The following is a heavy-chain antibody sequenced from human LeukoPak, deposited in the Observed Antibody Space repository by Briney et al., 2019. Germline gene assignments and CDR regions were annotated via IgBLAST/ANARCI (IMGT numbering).Heavy chain of an antibody. J-gene: IGHJ4*02. Sequence: GWVRQPPGKGLEWIGSIYSSGSTYYNASLQSRVTISIETSKNQISLRLNSVTAADTAMYYCAKSGGYALIDYWGQGTLVTVSS. V-gene: IGHV4-39*01. CDR3: AKSGGYALIDY. CDR2: IYSSGST. D-gene: IGHD1-26*01.